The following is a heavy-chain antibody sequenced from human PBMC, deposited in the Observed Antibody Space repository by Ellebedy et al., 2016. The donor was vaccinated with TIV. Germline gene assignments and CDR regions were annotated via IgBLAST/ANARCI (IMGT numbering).Heavy chain of an antibody. CDR2: IRQDGSER. J-gene: IGHJ6*02. V-gene: IGHV3-7*01. Sequence: GESLKISCAASGFTSSLYWMTWVRQAPGKGLEWVANIRQDGSERFYVDSVKGRFTISRDNAKHPLYLQMNSLSAEDTAVYYCARAAHFYSYGLDVWGQGTTVTVSS. CDR1: GFTSSLYW. CDR3: ARAAHFYSYGLDV. D-gene: IGHD2-21*01.